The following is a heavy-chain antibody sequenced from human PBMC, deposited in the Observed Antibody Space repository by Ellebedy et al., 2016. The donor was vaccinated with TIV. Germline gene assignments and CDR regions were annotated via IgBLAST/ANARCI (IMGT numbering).Heavy chain of an antibody. CDR2: INHSGST. CDR1: GDSISSGNYY. D-gene: IGHD6-13*01. J-gene: IGHJ4*02. Sequence: SETLSLTCTVSGDSISSGNYYRSWIRQPPGKGLEWIGEINHSGSTNYNPSLKSRVTISVDTSKNQFSLRLSSVTAADTAVYYCARGGFRLAAAGMGYWGQGTLVTVSS. V-gene: IGHV4-39*07. CDR3: ARGGFRLAAAGMGY.